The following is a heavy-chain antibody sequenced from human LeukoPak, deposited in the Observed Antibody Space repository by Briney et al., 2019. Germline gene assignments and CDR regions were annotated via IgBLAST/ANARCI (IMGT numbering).Heavy chain of an antibody. Sequence: PGGSLRLSCAASGFTFSSYSMNWVRKAPGKGLEWVSSISSSSSYIYYADSVKGRFTISRDNAKNSLYLQMNSLRAEDTAVYYCARGLYYYMDAPKPNAFDIWGQGTMVTVSS. CDR3: ARGLYYYMDAPKPNAFDI. V-gene: IGHV3-21*01. D-gene: IGHD3-10*01. CDR1: GFTFSSYS. CDR2: ISSSSSYI. J-gene: IGHJ3*02.